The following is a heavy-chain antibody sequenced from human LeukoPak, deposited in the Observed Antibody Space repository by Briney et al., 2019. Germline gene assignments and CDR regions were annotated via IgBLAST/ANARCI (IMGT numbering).Heavy chain of an antibody. V-gene: IGHV4-59*01. Sequence: SETLSLTCTVSGGSISTYYWSWIRQPPGKGLEWIGYIFYSGSTNHNPSLKSRVTISVDTSKNQFSLKLSSVTAADTAVYYCAREIGSYYDSSGYYSNWFDPWGQGTLVTVSS. CDR2: IFYSGST. J-gene: IGHJ5*02. CDR3: AREIGSYYDSSGYYSNWFDP. CDR1: GGSISTYY. D-gene: IGHD3-22*01.